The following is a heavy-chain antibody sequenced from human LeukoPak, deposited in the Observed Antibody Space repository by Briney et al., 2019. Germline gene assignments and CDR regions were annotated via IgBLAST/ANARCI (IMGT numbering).Heavy chain of an antibody. CDR3: ARDRKLPYAFDI. Sequence: ASVKVSCKASGYTFTGYDINWVRQATGQGLEWMGWISAYNGNTNYAQKLQGRVTMTTDTSTSTAYMELRSLRSDDTAVYYCARDRKLPYAFDIWGQGTMVTVSS. V-gene: IGHV1-18*01. CDR1: GYTFTGYD. J-gene: IGHJ3*02. CDR2: ISAYNGNT. D-gene: IGHD1-14*01.